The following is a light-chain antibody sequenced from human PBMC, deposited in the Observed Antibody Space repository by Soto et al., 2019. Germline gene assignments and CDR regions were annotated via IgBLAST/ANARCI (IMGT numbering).Light chain of an antibody. CDR2: GAS. V-gene: IGKV3-20*01. CDR3: QQSGRP. J-gene: IGKJ1*01. Sequence: EIVLTQSPGTLSLSPGERATLSCRASQSLTSDYLAWYQQKPGQTPRLLIHGASSRATGIPDRFSGSGSGTDFTLTISRLEPEDSAVSYCQQSGRPFGQGTKVEI. CDR1: QSLTSDY.